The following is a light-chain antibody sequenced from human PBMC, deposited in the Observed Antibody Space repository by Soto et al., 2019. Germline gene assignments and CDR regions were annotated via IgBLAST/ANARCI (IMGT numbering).Light chain of an antibody. V-gene: IGKV1-5*03. CDR1: QTISSW. J-gene: IGKJ1*01. CDR3: QHYNSYSEA. Sequence: DIQMTQSPSTLSGSVGDRVTITCRASQTISSWLAWYQQKPGKAPKLLIYKASTLKSGVPSRLSGSGSGTEFTLTISCLQPDDFATYYCQHYNSYSEAFGQGTKVELK. CDR2: KAS.